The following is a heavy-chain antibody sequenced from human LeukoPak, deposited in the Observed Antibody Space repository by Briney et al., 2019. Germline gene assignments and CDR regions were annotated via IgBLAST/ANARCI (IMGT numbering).Heavy chain of an antibody. CDR2: ISGSGGST. CDR3: AKGSETLLWSPPGDWFGP. D-gene: IGHD3-10*01. Sequence: GGSLRLSCAASGFTFSSYAMSWVRQAPGKGLEWVSAISGSGGSTYYADSVKGRFTIFRDNSKNTLYLQMNSLRAEDTAVYYCAKGSETLLWSPPGDWFGPWGQGTLVTVSS. J-gene: IGHJ5*02. CDR1: GFTFSSYA. V-gene: IGHV3-23*01.